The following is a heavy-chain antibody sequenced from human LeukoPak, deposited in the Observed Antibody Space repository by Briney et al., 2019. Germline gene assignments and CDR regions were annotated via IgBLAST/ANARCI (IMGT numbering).Heavy chain of an antibody. CDR3: ARALSELLFDDVFDI. CDR1: GYSFTSYW. J-gene: IGHJ3*02. D-gene: IGHD3-10*01. Sequence: GESLKISCKGSGYSFTSYWISWVRQMPGKGLEWMGRIDPSDSYTNYSPSFQGHVTISADKSISTAYLQWSSLKASDTAMYYCARALSELLFDDVFDIWAQGKMVPFFS. CDR2: IDPSDSYT. V-gene: IGHV5-10-1*01.